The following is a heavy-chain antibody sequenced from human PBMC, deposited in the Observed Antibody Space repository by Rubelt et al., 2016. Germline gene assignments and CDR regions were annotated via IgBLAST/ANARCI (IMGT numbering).Heavy chain of an antibody. J-gene: IGHJ5*02. CDR3: AKDFSTSVAADWFDP. D-gene: IGHD6-19*01. Sequence: GKGLEWLSGISASGGTTYYADSVKGRFTISRDNPESTLYLQMNSLRADDTAVCYCAKDFSTSVAADWFDPWGQGSLVTVSS. CDR2: ISASGGTT. V-gene: IGHV3-23*01.